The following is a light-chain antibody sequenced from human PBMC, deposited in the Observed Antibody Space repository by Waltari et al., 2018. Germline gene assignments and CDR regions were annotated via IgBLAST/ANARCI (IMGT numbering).Light chain of an antibody. Sequence: TCRDSKMISSWLAWYQQKPGKAPNLLIYKASTLESGGPSRFSGSGSGTEFTLTISSLQPDDFATYYCQQYDSSPLTFGGGTKVEIK. CDR3: QQYDSSPLT. CDR1: KMISSW. CDR2: KAS. V-gene: IGKV1-5*03. J-gene: IGKJ4*01.